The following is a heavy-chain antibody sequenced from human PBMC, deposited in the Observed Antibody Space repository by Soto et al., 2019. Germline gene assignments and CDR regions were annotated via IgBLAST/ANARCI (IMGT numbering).Heavy chain of an antibody. CDR2: IYYSGSI. Sequence: LTCTVSGGSISSGNYYWSWIRQPPGKGLEWIGYIYYSGSINYNPSLRSRVSISVDTSKNQFSLKLSSVTAADTAVYYCARVADSSSLYFDYWGQGTLVTVSS. CDR1: GGSISSGNYY. V-gene: IGHV4-30-4*01. CDR3: ARVADSSSLYFDY. J-gene: IGHJ4*02. D-gene: IGHD6-6*01.